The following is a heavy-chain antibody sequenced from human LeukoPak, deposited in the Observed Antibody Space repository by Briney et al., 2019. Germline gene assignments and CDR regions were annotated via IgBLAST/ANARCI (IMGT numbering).Heavy chain of an antibody. CDR3: ARGVGVTYYYDSSGQT. V-gene: IGHV1-69*01. Sequence: SVKVSCKASGGTFSSYAISWVRQAPGQGLEWMGGVIPIFGTANYAQKFQGRVTITADESTSTAYMELSSLRSEDTAVYYCARGVGVTYYYDSSGQTWGQGTLVTVSS. D-gene: IGHD3-22*01. CDR1: GGTFSSYA. J-gene: IGHJ5*02. CDR2: VIPIFGTA.